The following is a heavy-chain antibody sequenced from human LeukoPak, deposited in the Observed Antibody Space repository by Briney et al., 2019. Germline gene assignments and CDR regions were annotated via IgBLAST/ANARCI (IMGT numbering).Heavy chain of an antibody. CDR3: ARANFLYCSNSTCLFDY. CDR2: INPNDGDT. D-gene: IGHD2-2*01. V-gene: IGHV1-2*02. J-gene: IGHJ4*02. Sequence: ASVKVSCKASGYTFTDYYMHWVRQAPGQGFEWMGWINPNDGDTNYAQKFQGRVTMTRDTSISTAHMEVSRLRSDDTAVYYCARANFLYCSNSTCLFDYWGQGTLVTVSS. CDR1: GYTFTDYY.